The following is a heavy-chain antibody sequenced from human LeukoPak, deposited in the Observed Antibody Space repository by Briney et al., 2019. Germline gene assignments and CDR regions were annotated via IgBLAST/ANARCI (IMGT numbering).Heavy chain of an antibody. CDR1: GGTFSSYA. CDR2: IIPIFGTA. D-gene: IGHD3-10*01. V-gene: IGHV1-69*05. Sequence: SVKVSCKASGGTFSSYAISWVRQAPGQGLEWMGRIIPIFGTANYAQKFQGRVTITTDESTSTAYMELSSLRSEDTAVYYCARDRRVGITTSFDYWGQGTMVTVSS. J-gene: IGHJ4*02. CDR3: ARDRRVGITTSFDY.